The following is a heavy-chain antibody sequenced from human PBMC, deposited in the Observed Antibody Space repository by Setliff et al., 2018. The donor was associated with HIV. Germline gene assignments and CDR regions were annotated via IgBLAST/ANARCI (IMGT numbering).Heavy chain of an antibody. D-gene: IGHD1-1*01. Sequence: SGPTPVNPTQTPTLTCTFSGLSLSTSGVGVGWIRQSPGKALEWLAFIYWNNNKHYSTSLKSRLTVTKDTSKNRVVFTMTNMDPVDTATYYCAYSGRQLRGPYFDFWGKGTPVTVS. CDR1: GLSLSTSGVG. CDR3: AYSGRQLRGPYFDF. J-gene: IGHJ4*02. CDR2: IYWNNNK. V-gene: IGHV2-5*01.